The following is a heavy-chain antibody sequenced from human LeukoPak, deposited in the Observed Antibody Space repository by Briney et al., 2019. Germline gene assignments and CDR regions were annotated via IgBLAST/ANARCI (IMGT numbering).Heavy chain of an antibody. J-gene: IGHJ3*02. Sequence: GGSLRLSCAASGFTFSSYAMHWVRQAPGKGLEWVAVISYDGSNKYYADSVKGRFTISRDNSKNTLYLQMNSLRAEDTAVYYCAVESGVIGLNDAFDIWGQGTMVTVSS. V-gene: IGHV3-30-3*01. CDR2: ISYDGSNK. CDR3: AVESGVIGLNDAFDI. D-gene: IGHD3-10*01. CDR1: GFTFSSYA.